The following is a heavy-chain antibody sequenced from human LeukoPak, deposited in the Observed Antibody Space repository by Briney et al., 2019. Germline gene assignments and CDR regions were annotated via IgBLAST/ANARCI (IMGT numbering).Heavy chain of an antibody. J-gene: IGHJ4*02. CDR2: ISSSSSYI. Sequence: GGSLRPSCAASGLTFSSYNMNWVRQAPGKGLAWVSSISSSSSYIYYADSVKGRFTISRDNAKNSLYLQMNSLRAEDTAVYYCARARIAVAGPLDYWGQGTLVTVSS. CDR3: ARARIAVAGPLDY. D-gene: IGHD6-19*01. CDR1: GLTFSSYN. V-gene: IGHV3-21*01.